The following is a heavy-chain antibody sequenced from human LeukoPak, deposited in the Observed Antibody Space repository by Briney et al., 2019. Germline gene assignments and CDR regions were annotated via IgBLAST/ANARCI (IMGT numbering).Heavy chain of an antibody. CDR3: ARQTTVGPTKYNFDS. CDR1: GDSISNNDNC. V-gene: IGHV4-39*01. D-gene: IGHD1-26*01. Sequence: SETLSLTCTVSGDSISNNDNCWGWIRQPPGKGLEWIGSICYSGSTYYNPSLKSRVTISVDTSKKQFSLNLNSVTAADAAVYYCARQTTVGPTKYNFDSWGQGTLVTVSS. CDR2: ICYSGST. J-gene: IGHJ4*02.